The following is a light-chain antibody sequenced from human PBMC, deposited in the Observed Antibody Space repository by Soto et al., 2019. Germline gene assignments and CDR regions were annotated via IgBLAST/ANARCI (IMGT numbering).Light chain of an antibody. J-gene: IGKJ1*01. Sequence: EIVMTQSPATLSVSPGERATLSCRASQSVRNNLAWYQQKPGQAPSLLIYGASTRATGIPARFSGSGSGTDFTLTISSLQPEDFATYYCLQHNSYPWTFGQGTKVDI. CDR3: LQHNSYPWT. CDR1: QSVRNN. CDR2: GAS. V-gene: IGKV3-15*01.